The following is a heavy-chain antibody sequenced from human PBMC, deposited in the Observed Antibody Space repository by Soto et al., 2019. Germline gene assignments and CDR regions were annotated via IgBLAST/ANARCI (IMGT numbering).Heavy chain of an antibody. Sequence: SETLSLTCAVSGVSIHNSHSFWGWIRQPPGKGLEFIGSVYASGGAYHNPSFKGRVTISVDTSTNQLSLRLNSVTAADTAVYFCGRVVEGATRHTDFDSWGQGTLVTVSS. CDR3: GRVVEGATRHTDFDS. V-gene: IGHV4-39*02. D-gene: IGHD2-15*01. J-gene: IGHJ5*01. CDR2: VYASGGA. CDR1: GVSIHNSHSF.